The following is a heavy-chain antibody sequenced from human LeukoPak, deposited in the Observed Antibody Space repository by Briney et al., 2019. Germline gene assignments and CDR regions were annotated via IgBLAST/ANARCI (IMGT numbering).Heavy chain of an antibody. CDR1: GYTFTSYG. V-gene: IGHV1-18*04. CDR2: ISTYNGNT. J-gene: IGHJ4*02. D-gene: IGHD6-19*01. CDR3: AREAVAGPYFDY. Sequence: ASVKVSCKASGYTFTSYGITWVRQAPGQGLEWMGWISTYNGNTNYAQKLQGRVTMTTDTSTSTAYMELRSLRSDDTAVYYCAREAVAGPYFDYWGQGTPVTVSS.